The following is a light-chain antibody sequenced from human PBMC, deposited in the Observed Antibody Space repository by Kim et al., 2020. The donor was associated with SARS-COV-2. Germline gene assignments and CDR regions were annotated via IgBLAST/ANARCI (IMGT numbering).Light chain of an antibody. CDR3: QQFGSSRTWT. CDR1: QSVTSTY. J-gene: IGKJ1*01. Sequence: LGDRATLSCRASQSVTSTYVAWYQQKPGLAPRLLIYGTSTRAAGIPGRFSGSGSGTEYTLTINRLEPEDFAIYYCQQFGSSRTWTFGQGTKVDIK. CDR2: GTS. V-gene: IGKV3-20*01.